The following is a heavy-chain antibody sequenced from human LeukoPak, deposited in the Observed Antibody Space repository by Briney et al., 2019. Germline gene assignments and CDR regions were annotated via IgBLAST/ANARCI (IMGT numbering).Heavy chain of an antibody. V-gene: IGHV1-2*02. J-gene: IGHJ6*02. CDR1: GYTFTGYY. Sequence: GASVKVSCKASGYTFTGYYMHWVRQAPGQGPEWMGWINPNSGGTNYAQKFQGRVTMTRDTSISTAYMELSRLRSDDTAVYYCARMVRLYCSGGSCYSNYYGMDVWGQGTTVTVSS. CDR3: ARMVRLYCSGGSCYSNYYGMDV. D-gene: IGHD2-15*01. CDR2: INPNSGGT.